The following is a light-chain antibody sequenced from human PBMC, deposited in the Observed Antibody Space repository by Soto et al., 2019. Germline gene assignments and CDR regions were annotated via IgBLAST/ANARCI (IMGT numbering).Light chain of an antibody. V-gene: IGLV1-47*01. Sequence: QSVLTQSPSASGTPGQRGTVSCSGSSSNIGTNYVYWYQQLPGTAPKVLIYSTDKRPSGVPDRFSGSKSGTSASLAISGLRSEDEADYYCAAWDDSLSGPVFGGGTKLTVL. CDR1: SSNIGTNY. CDR2: STD. J-gene: IGLJ2*01. CDR3: AAWDDSLSGPV.